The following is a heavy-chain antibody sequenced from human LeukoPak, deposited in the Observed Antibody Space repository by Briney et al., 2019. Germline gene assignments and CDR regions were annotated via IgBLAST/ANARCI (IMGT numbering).Heavy chain of an antibody. V-gene: IGHV4-61*02. Sequence: SETLSLTCTVSGGSISSGDYYWSWIRQPAGKGLEWIGRIYTSGSTNYNPSLKSRVTISVDTSKNQFSLKLSSVAAADTAVYYCARSAYGGDYGVNWFDPWGQGTLVTVSS. CDR3: ARSAYGGDYGVNWFDP. D-gene: IGHD4-17*01. J-gene: IGHJ5*02. CDR2: IYTSGST. CDR1: GGSISSGDYY.